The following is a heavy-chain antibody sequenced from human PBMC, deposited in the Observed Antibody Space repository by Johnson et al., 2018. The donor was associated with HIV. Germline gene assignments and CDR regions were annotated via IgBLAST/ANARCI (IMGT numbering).Heavy chain of an antibody. Sequence: EMQLVESGGGLVQPGGSLRLSCVVSGFTFSDYYMDWVRQAPGKGLEWVANIKQDGSEKYYVDSVKGRFTISRDNAKNSLSLQMDSLRPEDTAVYYCARDPTYSSTWEGAFDVWGQGTMVTVSS. D-gene: IGHD6-19*01. J-gene: IGHJ3*01. CDR2: IKQDGSEK. CDR1: GFTFSDYY. CDR3: ARDPTYSSTWEGAFDV. V-gene: IGHV3-7*01.